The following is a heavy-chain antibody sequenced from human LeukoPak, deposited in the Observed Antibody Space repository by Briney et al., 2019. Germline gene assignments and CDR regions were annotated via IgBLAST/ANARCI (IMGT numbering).Heavy chain of an antibody. J-gene: IGHJ4*02. CDR3: ARASTAARPLDY. D-gene: IGHD6-6*01. V-gene: IGHV1-18*01. CDR2: ISAYNGNT. CDR1: GYTFTSYG. Sequence: ASVKVSCKASGYTFTSYGISWVRQAPGQGLEWMGWISAYNGNTNYAQKLQGRGTMTTDTSTSTAYMELRSLRSDDTPVYYCARASTAARPLDYWGQGTLVTVSS.